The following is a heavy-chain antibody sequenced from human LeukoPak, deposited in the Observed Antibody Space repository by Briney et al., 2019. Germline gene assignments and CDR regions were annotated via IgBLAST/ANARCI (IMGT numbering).Heavy chain of an antibody. CDR2: ISAYNGNT. Sequence: GASVKVSCKASGYTFTSYGISWVRQAPGQGLEWMGWISAYNGNTNYAQKLQGRVTMTTDTSTSTAYMELRSLRSDDTAVYYCASIAYSSGWYDFDYWGQGTLVTVFS. CDR1: GYTFTSYG. J-gene: IGHJ4*02. CDR3: ASIAYSSGWYDFDY. V-gene: IGHV1-18*01. D-gene: IGHD6-19*01.